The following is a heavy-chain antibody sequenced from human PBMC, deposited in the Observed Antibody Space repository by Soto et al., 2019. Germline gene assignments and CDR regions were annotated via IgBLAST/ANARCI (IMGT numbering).Heavy chain of an antibody. V-gene: IGHV3-15*07. D-gene: IGHD6-13*01. CDR1: GLTFSNTW. Sequence: GGSLRLPCAASGLTFSNTWMNWVRQAPGKGLEWVGRIKSKTDGGTIDYAAPVKGRFTISRDDSKTTLYLQMNSLKTEDTAIYYCNTVGSITTAGTPFDHWGQGTLVTVSS. CDR3: NTVGSITTAGTPFDH. CDR2: IKSKTDGGTI. J-gene: IGHJ4*02.